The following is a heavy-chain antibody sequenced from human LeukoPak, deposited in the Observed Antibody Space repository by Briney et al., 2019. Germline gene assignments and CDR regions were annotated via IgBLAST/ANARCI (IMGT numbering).Heavy chain of an antibody. CDR3: ARAPFSYDILTGYYYYYYMDV. D-gene: IGHD3-9*01. Sequence: SETLSLTCTVSGDSISTSTYYWSWIRQPAGKGLEWIGRIYTSGSTNYNPSLKSRVTISVDTSKNQFSLKLSSVTAADTAVYYCARAPFSYDILTGYYYYYYMDVWGKGTTVTISS. V-gene: IGHV4-61*02. CDR2: IYTSGST. J-gene: IGHJ6*03. CDR1: GDSISTSTYY.